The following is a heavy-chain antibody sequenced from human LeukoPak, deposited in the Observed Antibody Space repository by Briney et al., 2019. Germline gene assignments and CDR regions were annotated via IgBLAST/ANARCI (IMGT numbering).Heavy chain of an antibody. V-gene: IGHV1-69*05. Sequence: SVKVSCKASGGTFSSYAISWVRQAPGQGLEWMGGIIPIFGTANYAQKFQGRVTITTDESTSTAYMELSSLRFEDTAVYYWARASEVTGTNTRTVISNYYYMAVWGKGTTVTAS. J-gene: IGHJ6*03. D-gene: IGHD1-1*01. CDR1: GGTFSSYA. CDR3: ARASEVTGTNTRTVISNYYYMAV. CDR2: IIPIFGTA.